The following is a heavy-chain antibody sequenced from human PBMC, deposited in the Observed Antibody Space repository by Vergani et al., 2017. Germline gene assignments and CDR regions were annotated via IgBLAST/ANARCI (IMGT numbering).Heavy chain of an antibody. CDR2: ISSSSSYI. CDR1: GFTFSSYS. Sequence: EVQLVESGGGLVKPGGSLRLSCAASGFTFSSYSMNWVRQAPGKGLEWVSSISSSSSYIYYADSVKGRFTISRDNAKNSLYLQMNSLRAEDTAVYYCASSYSWNYVSYCYYGMDVWGQGTPVTVSS. D-gene: IGHD1-7*01. J-gene: IGHJ6*02. V-gene: IGHV3-21*01. CDR3: ASSYSWNYVSYCYYGMDV.